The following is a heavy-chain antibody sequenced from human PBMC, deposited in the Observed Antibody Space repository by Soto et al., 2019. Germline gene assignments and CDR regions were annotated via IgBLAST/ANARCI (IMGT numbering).Heavy chain of an antibody. CDR3: AKAGLYGDYFDY. J-gene: IGHJ4*02. D-gene: IGHD4-17*01. CDR2: ISYDGSNK. CDR1: GFTFSSYG. V-gene: IGHV3-30*18. Sequence: PGGSLRLSCAASGFTFSSYGMHLVRQAPGKGLEWVAVISYDGSNKYYADSVKGRFTISRDNSKNTLYLQMNSLRAEDTAVYYCAKAGLYGDYFDYWGQGTLVTVSS.